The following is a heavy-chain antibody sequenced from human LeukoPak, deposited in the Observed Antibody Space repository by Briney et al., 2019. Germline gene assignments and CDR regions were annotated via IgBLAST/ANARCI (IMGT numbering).Heavy chain of an antibody. Sequence: SETLSLTCTVSGGSFSSSPYYWGWIRQPPGKGLEWIGSVYYSGSTYYSPSLKSRVTISLDTSKNQFSLRLSSVTAADTAIYYCAREYSSSRYDYWGQGTPVSVSS. CDR1: GGSFSSSPYY. D-gene: IGHD6-13*01. CDR3: AREYSSSRYDY. CDR2: VYYSGST. V-gene: IGHV4-39*07. J-gene: IGHJ4*02.